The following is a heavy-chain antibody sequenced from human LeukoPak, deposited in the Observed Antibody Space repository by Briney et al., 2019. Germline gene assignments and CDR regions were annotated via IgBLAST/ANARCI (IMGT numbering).Heavy chain of an antibody. CDR1: GFTFSNSW. CDR3: ANGGTYSSGP. J-gene: IGHJ5*02. V-gene: IGHV3-7*01. D-gene: IGHD3-22*01. Sequence: GGSLRLSCAASGFTFSNSWMSWVPQAPGKGLEWVATIKPDGSAQYYVDSVKGRFIISRDNAKNSLFLQINSLRAEDTAVYYCANGGTYSSGPWGQGTLVTVSS. CDR2: IKPDGSAQ.